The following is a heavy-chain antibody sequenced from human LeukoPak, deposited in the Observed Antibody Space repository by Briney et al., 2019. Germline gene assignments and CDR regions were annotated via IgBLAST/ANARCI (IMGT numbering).Heavy chain of an antibody. CDR2: INHSGST. Sequence: SETLSLTCAVYGGSFSGYYWSWIRQPPGKGLEWIGEINHSGSTNYNPSLKSRVTVSVDTSKNQFSLKLSSVTAADTAVYYCARAIGYSYRTGFDYWGQGTLVTVSS. D-gene: IGHD5-18*01. V-gene: IGHV4-34*01. J-gene: IGHJ4*02. CDR1: GGSFSGYY. CDR3: ARAIGYSYRTGFDY.